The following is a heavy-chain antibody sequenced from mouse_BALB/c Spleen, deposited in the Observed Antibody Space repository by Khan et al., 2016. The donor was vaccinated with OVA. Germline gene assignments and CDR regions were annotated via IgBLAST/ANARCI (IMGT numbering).Heavy chain of an antibody. CDR1: GFSLNNYS. CDR3: ARSGYDYGRRALFAY. CDR2: IWSAGST. D-gene: IGHD2-4*01. V-gene: IGHV2-2*02. J-gene: IGHJ3*01. Sequence: QVQLKQSGPGLVQPSQSLSITCTVSGFSLNNYSVHWDRQSPGKGLEWLGVIWSAGSTDYNAAFISRLTISKDNSRSQVFFKMNSLQPNDTAIYXCARSGYDYGRRALFAYWRQGAPVTVSA.